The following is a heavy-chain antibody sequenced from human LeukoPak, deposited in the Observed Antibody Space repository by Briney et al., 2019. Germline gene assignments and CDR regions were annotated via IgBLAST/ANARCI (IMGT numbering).Heavy chain of an antibody. CDR1: GGSFSGYY. CDR2: INHSGST. D-gene: IGHD2-2*01. Sequence: PSETLSLTCAVYGGSFSGYYWSWIRQPPGKGLEWIGEINHSGSTNYNPSLKSRVTISVDTSKNQFSLKLSSVTAADTAVYYCARDRIVVVPAAMVWDYYGMDVWAKGPRSPSP. CDR3: ARDRIVVVPAAMVWDYYGMDV. V-gene: IGHV4-34*01. J-gene: IGHJ6*02.